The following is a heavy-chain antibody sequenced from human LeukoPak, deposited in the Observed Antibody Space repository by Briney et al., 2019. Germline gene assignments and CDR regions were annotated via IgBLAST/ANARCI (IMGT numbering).Heavy chain of an antibody. CDR1: GFTFSSYE. CDR3: AREDTGVAFDI. Sequence: GGSLRLSCAASGFTFSSYEMHWVRQAPGKGLEWVSYISGSGIKHYADSVKGRFTISRDNAKNSLYLQMNSLRVEETAVYYCAREDTGVAFDIWGQGTTVTV. V-gene: IGHV3-48*03. J-gene: IGHJ3*02. D-gene: IGHD2-8*01. CDR2: ISGSGIK.